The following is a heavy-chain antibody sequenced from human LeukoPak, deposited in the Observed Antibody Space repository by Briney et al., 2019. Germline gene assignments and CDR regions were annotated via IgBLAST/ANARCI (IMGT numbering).Heavy chain of an antibody. CDR1: GGSISSGDYY. CDR3: ARGAGAAAGTSTDY. D-gene: IGHD6-13*01. Sequence: PSETLSLTCTVSGGSISSGDYYWSWIRQPPGKGLEWIGYIYYSGSTYYNPSLKSRVTISVDTSKNQFSLKLNSVTAADTAVYYCARGAGAAAGTSTDYWGQGTLVTVSS. CDR2: IYYSGST. V-gene: IGHV4-30-4*01. J-gene: IGHJ4*02.